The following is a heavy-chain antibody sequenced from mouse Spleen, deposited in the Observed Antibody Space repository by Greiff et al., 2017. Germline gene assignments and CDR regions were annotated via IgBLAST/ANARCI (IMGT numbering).Heavy chain of an antibody. Sequence: QVQLQQSGAELMKPGASVKISCKASGYAFSSSWMNWVKQRPGKGLEWIGRIYPGDGDTNYNGKFKGKATLTADKSSSTAYMQLSSLTSEDSAVYCWARGSLYYYGSSPFAYWGQGTLVTVSA. CDR3: ARGSLYYYGSSPFAY. CDR1: GYAFSSSW. D-gene: IGHD1-1*01. J-gene: IGHJ3*01. V-gene: IGHV1-82*01. CDR2: IYPGDGDT.